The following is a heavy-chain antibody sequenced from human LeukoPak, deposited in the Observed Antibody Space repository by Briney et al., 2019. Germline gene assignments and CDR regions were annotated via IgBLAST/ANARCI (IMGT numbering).Heavy chain of an antibody. CDR3: AKKNAGYYDSSGYRYDY. Sequence: GGSLRLSCAASGFTFSSYAMSWVRQAPGKGLEWASAISGSGGSTYYADSVKGRFTISRDNSKNTLYLQMNSLRAEDTAVYYCAKKNAGYYDSSGYRYDYWGQGTLVTVSS. CDR1: GFTFSSYA. D-gene: IGHD3-22*01. CDR2: ISGSGGST. J-gene: IGHJ4*02. V-gene: IGHV3-23*01.